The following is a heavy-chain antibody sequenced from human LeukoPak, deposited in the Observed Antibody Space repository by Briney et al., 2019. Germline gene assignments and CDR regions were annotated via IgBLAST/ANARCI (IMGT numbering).Heavy chain of an antibody. CDR1: GGSISSGGYS. CDR3: ARVRLYPYGMDV. CDR2: IYHSGST. Sequence: SQTLSLTGAVSGGSISSGGYSWSWIRQPPGKGLEWIGYIYHSGSTYYNPSLKSRVTISVDRSKNQFSLKLSSVTAADTAVYYCARVRLYPYGMDVWGQGTTVTVSS. V-gene: IGHV4-30-2*01. D-gene: IGHD2-8*01. J-gene: IGHJ6*02.